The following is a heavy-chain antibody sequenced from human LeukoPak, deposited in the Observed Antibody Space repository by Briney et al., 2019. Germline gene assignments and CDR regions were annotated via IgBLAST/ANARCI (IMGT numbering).Heavy chain of an antibody. J-gene: IGHJ4*02. CDR3: ARRVANKYYYDSSGYSYYFDY. D-gene: IGHD3-22*01. CDR1: GFTFSNFN. Sequence: PGGSLRLSCAASGFTFSNFNMNWVRQAPGKGLEWVSCISSSGYSIYYADSVKGRFTISRDNAKNSLYLQMNSLRAEDTAVYYCARRVANKYYYDSSGYSYYFDYWGQGTLVTVSS. V-gene: IGHV3-21*01. CDR2: ISSSGYSI.